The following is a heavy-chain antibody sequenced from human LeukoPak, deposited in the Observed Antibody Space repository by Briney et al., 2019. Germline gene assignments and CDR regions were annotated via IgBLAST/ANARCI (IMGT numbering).Heavy chain of an antibody. Sequence: GGSLRLSCAASGFTFSDYSMNWVRQAPGKGLEWVSYISSSSDYTNYADSVRGRFTISRDNAKNSLYLQMNSLRAEDTAVYYCARPPYSSSWDPGWFDPWGQGTLITVSS. CDR1: GFTFSDYS. J-gene: IGHJ5*02. V-gene: IGHV3-21*05. CDR3: ARPPYSSSWDPGWFDP. CDR2: ISSSSDYT. D-gene: IGHD6-13*01.